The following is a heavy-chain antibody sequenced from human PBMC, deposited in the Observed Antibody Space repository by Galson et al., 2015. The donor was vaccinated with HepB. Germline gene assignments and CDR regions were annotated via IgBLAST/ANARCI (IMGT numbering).Heavy chain of an antibody. CDR2: ITSSSFDT. Sequence: WVSSITSSSFDTKHADSVKGRFTISRDNAKNSLYLQMNILKTDDAGVYYCAAGQGAAAYWGRGTLVTVSS. J-gene: IGHJ4*02. D-gene: IGHD1-26*01. V-gene: IGHV3-11*03. CDR3: AAGQGAAAY.